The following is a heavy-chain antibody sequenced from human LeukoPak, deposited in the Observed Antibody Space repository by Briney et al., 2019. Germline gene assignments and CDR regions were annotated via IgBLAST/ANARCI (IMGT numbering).Heavy chain of an antibody. V-gene: IGHV3-11*04. CDR2: ISSSGSTI. D-gene: IGHD3-22*01. CDR3: ARATDYYDSSGYYPSWFDP. CDR1: GFTFSDYY. Sequence: GGSLRLSCAASGFTFSDYYMSWIRQAPGKGLEWVSYISSSGSTIYYADSVKGRFTISRDNAKNSLYLQMNSLRAEDTAVYYCARATDYYDSSGYYPSWFDPWGQGTLVTVSS. J-gene: IGHJ5*02.